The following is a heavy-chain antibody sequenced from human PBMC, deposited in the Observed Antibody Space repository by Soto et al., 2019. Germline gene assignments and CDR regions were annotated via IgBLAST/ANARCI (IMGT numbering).Heavy chain of an antibody. V-gene: IGHV3-21*01. J-gene: IGHJ4*02. Sequence: EVQLVESGGGLVKPGGSLRLSCAASGFTFSSYSMNWVRQAPGKGLEWVSPISSSSSYIYYADSVKGRFTISRDNAKNSLFPQTTSRRTEDTAVYYCARLTSYASSADDCYWGQGTLVTVSS. CDR3: ARLTSYASSADDCY. D-gene: IGHD3-22*01. CDR1: GFTFSSYS. CDR2: ISSSSSYI.